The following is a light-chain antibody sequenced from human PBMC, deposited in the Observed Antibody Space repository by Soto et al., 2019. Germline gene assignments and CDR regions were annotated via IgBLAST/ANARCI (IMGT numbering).Light chain of an antibody. J-gene: IGKJ4*01. V-gene: IGKV3-20*01. Sequence: EIVMTQSPATLSVSPGERPTLSCRASQSVSSSYLAWYQQKPGQAPKXXIYRASSRATGIPDRFSGSGSGTDLTLTISRLEPEDFAVYYCQQYGSSPLTFGGGTKVDIK. CDR2: RAS. CDR3: QQYGSSPLT. CDR1: QSVSSSY.